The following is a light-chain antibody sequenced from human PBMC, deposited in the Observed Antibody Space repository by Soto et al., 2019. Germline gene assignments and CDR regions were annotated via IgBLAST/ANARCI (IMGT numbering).Light chain of an antibody. V-gene: IGKV3-20*01. CDR1: QSVSSSF. Sequence: EIVLTQSPGTLSLSPGERATLSCRASQSVSSSFLAWYQQRPGQAPRLLIYDASIRATGIPDRFGGSGSGTDFTLTISRLEPEDFAVYYCQHYGGSPLTFGGGTKVDIK. J-gene: IGKJ4*01. CDR3: QHYGGSPLT. CDR2: DAS.